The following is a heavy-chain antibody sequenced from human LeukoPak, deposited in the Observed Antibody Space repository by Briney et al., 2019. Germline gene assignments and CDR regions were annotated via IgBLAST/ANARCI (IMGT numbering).Heavy chain of an antibody. CDR1: GFTDSDTY. CDR3: ARHSLSGGGYFPTHFDY. Sequence: GGSLRLSCAASGFTDSDTYMSGVRQAPGKGLEWVSDIYSGGTTYYADSVRGRFTISRHISQNTVYLQMISLRVEDTAVYYCARHSLSGGGYFPTHFDYWGQGTLVTVSS. CDR2: IYSGGTT. J-gene: IGHJ4*02. V-gene: IGHV3-53*04. D-gene: IGHD3-22*01.